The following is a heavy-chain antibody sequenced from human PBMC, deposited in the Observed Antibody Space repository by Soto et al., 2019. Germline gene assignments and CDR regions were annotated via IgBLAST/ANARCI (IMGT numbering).Heavy chain of an antibody. D-gene: IGHD3-10*01. V-gene: IGHV1-18*01. CDR3: ARPPQVPRSYYYYGMDV. Sequence: QVQLVQSGAEVKKPGASVMVSGKASGYTFTSYGISWVRQAPGQGLEWMGWISADNGNKNYAQKFQGRFTMTTDTSTSTAYMELRSLRSDDTAVYYCARPPQVPRSYYYYGMDVWGQGTTVTVSS. CDR2: ISADNGNK. J-gene: IGHJ6*02. CDR1: GYTFTSYG.